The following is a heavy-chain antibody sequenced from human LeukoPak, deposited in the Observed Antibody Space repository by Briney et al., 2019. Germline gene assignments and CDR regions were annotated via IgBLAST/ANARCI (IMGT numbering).Heavy chain of an antibody. J-gene: IGHJ4*02. CDR3: ARSRMEGERSYYFDY. V-gene: IGHV4-34*01. D-gene: IGHD3-16*01. Sequence: SETLSLTCGVYGGTFSGYYWSWIRQPPGKRLEWVGESNDSGGTNYNPSLKSRVTISVDTSKNQFSLKLSSVTAADTAVYYCARSRMEGERSYYFDYWGQGTLVTVSS. CDR2: SNDSGGT. CDR1: GGTFSGYY.